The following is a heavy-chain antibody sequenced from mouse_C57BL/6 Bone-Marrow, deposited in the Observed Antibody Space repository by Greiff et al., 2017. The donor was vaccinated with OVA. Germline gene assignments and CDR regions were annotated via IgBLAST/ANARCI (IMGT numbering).Heavy chain of an antibody. Sequence: EVKVVESGGGLVQPGGSLKLSCAASGFTFSDYYMYWVRQTPEKRLEWVAYISNGGGSTYYPDTVKGRFTISRDNAKNTLYLQMSRLKSEDTAMYYCARTNLDDWYFDVWGTGTTVTVSS. CDR1: GFTFSDYY. V-gene: IGHV5-12*01. J-gene: IGHJ1*03. CDR3: ARTNLDDWYFDV. CDR2: ISNGGGST.